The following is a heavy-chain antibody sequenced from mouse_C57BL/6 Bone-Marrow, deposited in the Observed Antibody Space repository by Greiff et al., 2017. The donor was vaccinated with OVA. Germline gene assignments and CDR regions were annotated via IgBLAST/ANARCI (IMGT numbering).Heavy chain of an antibody. CDR1: GYTFTSYW. CDR3: AREGDGNYGYFDV. V-gene: IGHV1-64*01. Sequence: QVQLQQSGAELVKPGASVKLSCKASGYTFTSYWMHWVKQRPGQGLEWIGMIHPNSGSTNYNEKFKSKATLTVDKSSSTAYMQLSSLTSEDSAVYYCAREGDGNYGYFDVWGTGTTVTVSS. CDR2: IHPNSGST. J-gene: IGHJ1*03. D-gene: IGHD2-1*01.